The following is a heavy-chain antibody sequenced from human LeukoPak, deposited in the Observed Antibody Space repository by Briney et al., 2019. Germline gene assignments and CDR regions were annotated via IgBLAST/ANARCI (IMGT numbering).Heavy chain of an antibody. V-gene: IGHV1-2*02. Sequence: GASVKVSCKASGYTFTGYYMHWVRQAPGQGLEWMGWINPNSGGTNYAQKFQGGVTMTRDTSISTAYMELSRLRSDDTAVYYCARGSSKSWGLTGDYWGQGTLVTVSS. CDR3: ARGSSKSWGLTGDY. CDR2: INPNSGGT. D-gene: IGHD6-13*01. CDR1: GYTFTGYY. J-gene: IGHJ4*02.